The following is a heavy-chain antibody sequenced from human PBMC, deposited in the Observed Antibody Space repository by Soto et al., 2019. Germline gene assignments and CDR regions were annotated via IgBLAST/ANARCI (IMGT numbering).Heavy chain of an antibody. D-gene: IGHD3-22*01. V-gene: IGHV3-13*05. CDR1: GFILSGYD. Sequence: EEQLVESGGGLVQPGGSLRLSCVASGFILSGYDMHWVRQATGEGLEWVSAIGTAGDPYYSGSVKGRFTISRGNAENSVYLQMNSLRAGDTAVYYCARAGYDSSGYYFYAMDGWGPGTTVNVSS. CDR3: ARAGYDSSGYYFYAMDG. J-gene: IGHJ6*02. CDR2: IGTAGDP.